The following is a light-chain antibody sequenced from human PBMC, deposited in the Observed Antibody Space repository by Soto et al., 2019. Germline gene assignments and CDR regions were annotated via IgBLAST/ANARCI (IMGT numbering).Light chain of an antibody. V-gene: IGLV2-23*02. CDR2: EVS. J-gene: IGLJ2*01. CDR3: SSHAARHVL. Sequence: QSVLTQPASVSGSPGQSITISCTGTSSDIGTYNFVSWYLQHPGQAPKLMIYEVSERPSGISNRFSGSKSGNTASLTISGLQAEDEADYCCSSHAARHVLFGGGTKLTVL. CDR1: SSDIGTYNF.